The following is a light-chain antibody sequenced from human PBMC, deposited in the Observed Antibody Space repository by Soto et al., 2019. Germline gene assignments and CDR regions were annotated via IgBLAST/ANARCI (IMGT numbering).Light chain of an antibody. J-gene: IGKJ1*01. CDR1: QSLVYSDGNSY. Sequence: DVVMTQSPLSLPVTLGQPASISCRSSQSLVYSDGNSYLTWFQQRPGQSPRRLIYKVSNRDSGVPDRFSGSGSGTDFTLKISRVEADDVGIYSCMQGTHWPRTFGQGTKVEI. V-gene: IGKV2-30*01. CDR3: MQGTHWPRT. CDR2: KVS.